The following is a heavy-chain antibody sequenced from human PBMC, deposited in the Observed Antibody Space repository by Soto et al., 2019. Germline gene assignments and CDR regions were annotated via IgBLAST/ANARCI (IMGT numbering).Heavy chain of an antibody. D-gene: IGHD6-13*01. Sequence: GESLKISCAASGFTFSSYSMNWVRQAPGKGLEWVSSISSSSSYIYYADSVKGRFTISRDNAKNSLYLQMNSLRAEDTAVDYCARDAGGSSWYNYFDYWGQGTLVTVSS. CDR3: ARDAGGSSWYNYFDY. V-gene: IGHV3-21*01. CDR1: GFTFSSYS. J-gene: IGHJ4*02. CDR2: ISSSSSYI.